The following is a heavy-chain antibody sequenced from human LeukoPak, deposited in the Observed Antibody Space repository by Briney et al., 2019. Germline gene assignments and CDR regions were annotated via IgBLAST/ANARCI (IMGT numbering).Heavy chain of an antibody. D-gene: IGHD2-15*01. CDR1: GFTFSRNA. CDR2: INGSGNRT. J-gene: IGHJ4*02. Sequence: GGSLRLSCAASGFTFSRNAMGWVRQAAGKGVEWVSAINGSGNRTYYADCVKGRFTISRDNSKNTLYLQMNSLRAEDTAIYYCAKWGCSGGSCYPFDYWGQGTLVTVSS. CDR3: AKWGCSGGSCYPFDY. V-gene: IGHV3-23*01.